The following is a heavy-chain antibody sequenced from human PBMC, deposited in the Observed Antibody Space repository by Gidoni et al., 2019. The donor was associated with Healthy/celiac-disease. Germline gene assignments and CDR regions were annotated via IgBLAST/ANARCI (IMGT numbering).Heavy chain of an antibody. D-gene: IGHD3-16*01. CDR2: ISSSSSYI. CDR1: GFTFSSYS. Sequence: EVQLVESGGGLFKPGGSLRLSCAASGFTFSSYSMNWVRQATGKGLEWGSAISSSSSYIYYADSVKGRFTISRDNAKNSRYLQMNSLRAEDTAVYYCARDGGLGYYYGMDVWGQGTTVTVSS. J-gene: IGHJ6*02. CDR3: ARDGGLGYYYGMDV. V-gene: IGHV3-21*01.